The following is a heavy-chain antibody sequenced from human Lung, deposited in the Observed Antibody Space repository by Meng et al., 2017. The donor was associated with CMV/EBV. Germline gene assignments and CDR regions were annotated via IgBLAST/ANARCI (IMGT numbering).Heavy chain of an antibody. V-gene: IGHV2-5*01. Sequence: SGPTLVTPTPTLTLTCTFSGFSLSTSGVGVGWIRQTPGKALEWIALMYWNDDKRYSPSLKSRHTITKDTSKNQVVLTMTNMDPVDTATYDFAHSIITMIESYYYGMDVWGQGTTVTVSS. CDR1: GFSLSTSGVG. CDR3: AHSIITMIESYYYGMDV. CDR2: MYWNDDK. J-gene: IGHJ6*02. D-gene: IGHD3-22*01.